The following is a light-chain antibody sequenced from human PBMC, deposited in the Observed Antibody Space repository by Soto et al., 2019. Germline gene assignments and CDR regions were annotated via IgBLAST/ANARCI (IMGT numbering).Light chain of an antibody. J-gene: IGKJ3*01. CDR3: QQSYSTPRFT. CDR1: QSISSY. V-gene: IGKV1-39*01. Sequence: DIQMTQSPGSLSASVGGGVTSTFLASQSISSYLNWYQQKPGKAPKLLIYAASSLQSGVPSRFSGSGSGTDFTLTISSLQPEDFATYYCQQSYSTPRFTFGPGTKVDIK. CDR2: AAS.